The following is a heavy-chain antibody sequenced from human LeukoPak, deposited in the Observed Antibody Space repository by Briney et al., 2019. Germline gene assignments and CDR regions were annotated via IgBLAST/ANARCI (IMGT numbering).Heavy chain of an antibody. J-gene: IGHJ4*02. CDR2: INHSGST. D-gene: IGHD3-10*01. CDR3: ARNYYGSGSYLSY. V-gene: IGHV4-34*01. CDR1: GGSFSGYY. Sequence: PSETLSLTCAVYGGSFSGYYWSWIRQPPGKGLEWIGEINHSGSTNYNPSLKSRVTISVDTSKNQFSLKLSSVTAADTAVYYCARNYYGSGSYLSYWGQGTLVTVSS.